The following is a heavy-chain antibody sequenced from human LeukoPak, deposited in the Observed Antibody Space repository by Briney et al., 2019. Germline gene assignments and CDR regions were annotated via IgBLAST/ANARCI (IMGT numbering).Heavy chain of an antibody. CDR1: GGSISSGSYY. Sequence: SQTLSLTCTVSGGSISSGSYYWRWIRQPAGKGLEWIGRIQTSGSTNYNPSLKSRVTISLDTSKNQFSLKLSSVTAADTAVYYCARGAEMATIISYFDYWGQGTLVTVSS. J-gene: IGHJ4*02. CDR3: ARGAEMATIISYFDY. V-gene: IGHV4-61*02. D-gene: IGHD5-24*01. CDR2: IQTSGST.